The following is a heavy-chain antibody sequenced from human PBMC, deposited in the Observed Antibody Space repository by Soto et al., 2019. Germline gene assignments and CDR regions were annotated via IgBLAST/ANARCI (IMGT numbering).Heavy chain of an antibody. D-gene: IGHD3-10*01. V-gene: IGHV3-33*01. CDR1: GFTFGDYG. Sequence: QVQLVESGGGVVQPGRSLRLSCRGSGFTFGDYGMHCVRQAPGKGLEWLAIIWAAGGNKVYRDSVQGRFTVSRDNFTKTLFLELNDLTAEDTAMYCCSTDTALATMGHWGQGTLVIVSS. CDR2: IWAAGGNK. CDR3: STDTALATMGH. J-gene: IGHJ4*02.